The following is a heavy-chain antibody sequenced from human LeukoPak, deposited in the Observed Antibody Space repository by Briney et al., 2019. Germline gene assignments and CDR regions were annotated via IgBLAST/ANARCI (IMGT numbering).Heavy chain of an antibody. Sequence: PGGSLRLSCAASGFTFDDYGMSWVRHAPGKGLEWVSGINWNGGSTGYADSVKGRFTISRDNAKNSLYLQMNSLRAEDTALYYCARLGLDIVVVVAATQTGAFDIWGQGTMVTVSS. CDR2: INWNGGST. J-gene: IGHJ3*02. CDR1: GFTFDDYG. D-gene: IGHD2-15*01. V-gene: IGHV3-20*04. CDR3: ARLGLDIVVVVAATQTGAFDI.